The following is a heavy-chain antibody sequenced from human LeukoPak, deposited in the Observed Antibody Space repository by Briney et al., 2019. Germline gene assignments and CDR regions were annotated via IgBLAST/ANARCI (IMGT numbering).Heavy chain of an antibody. J-gene: IGHJ4*02. V-gene: IGHV3-7*03. CDR2: IKQDGSAK. Sequence: GGSLRLSCAASGFTFSIHWMSWVRQAPGKGLEWVANIKQDGSAKYYVDSVKGRFTISRDNAKNLLYLQMNSLRAEDTAVYYCAKDSSGWFYFDYWGQGTLVTVSS. CDR1: GFTFSIHW. D-gene: IGHD6-19*01. CDR3: AKDSSGWFYFDY.